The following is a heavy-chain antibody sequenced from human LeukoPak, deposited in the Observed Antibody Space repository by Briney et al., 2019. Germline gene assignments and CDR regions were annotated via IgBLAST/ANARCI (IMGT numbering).Heavy chain of an antibody. J-gene: IGHJ4*02. Sequence: TSESLSLTCTVSGDSISSRDYYWGWIRQPPGKGLEWIGSIYYSGITYYNPSLKSRVTISVDTSKNQFSLKLTSVIAADTAVFYCARHTGSNYFDYWGQGTLVTVSS. CDR2: IYYSGIT. D-gene: IGHD3-10*01. CDR3: ARHTGSNYFDY. V-gene: IGHV4-39*01. CDR1: GDSISSRDYY.